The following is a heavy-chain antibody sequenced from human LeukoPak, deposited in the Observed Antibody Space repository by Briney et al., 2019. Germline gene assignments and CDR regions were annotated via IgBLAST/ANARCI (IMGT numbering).Heavy chain of an antibody. Sequence: GGSLRLSCAASGFTFSSYEMNWVRQAPGKGLEWVSYISSSGSTIYYADSVKGRFTISRDNAKNSLYLQMNSLRAEDTAVYYCARDLWGTTERWFDPWGQGTLVTVSS. D-gene: IGHD1-7*01. J-gene: IGHJ5*02. V-gene: IGHV3-48*03. CDR1: GFTFSSYE. CDR3: ARDLWGTTERWFDP. CDR2: ISSSGSTI.